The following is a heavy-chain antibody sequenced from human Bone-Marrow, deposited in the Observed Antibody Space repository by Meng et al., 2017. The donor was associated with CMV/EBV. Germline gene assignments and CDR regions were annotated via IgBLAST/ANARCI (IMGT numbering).Heavy chain of an antibody. CDR1: GFNFRTYS. CDR2: VSDTGDRS. CDR3: ARDLEIYGDSPRGFDY. Sequence: GGSLRLSCAASGFNFRTYSMTWIRQIPGKGLEWVSTVSDTGDRSYYADFVRGRFTISRDTSATTLFLQMDSLRAEDTAVYYCARDLEIYGDSPRGFDYWGQGTLVTVSS. D-gene: IGHD4-17*01. V-gene: IGHV3-23*01. J-gene: IGHJ4*02.